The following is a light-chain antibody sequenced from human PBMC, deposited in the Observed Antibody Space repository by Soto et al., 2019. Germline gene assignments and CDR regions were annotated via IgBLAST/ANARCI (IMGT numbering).Light chain of an antibody. J-gene: IGLJ3*02. CDR2: DVS. CDR1: SSDVGGYNY. V-gene: IGLV2-14*01. Sequence: QSALTQPASVSGSPGQSITISCTGTSSDVGGYNYVSWYQQHPGKAPKLMIYDVSNRPSGVSNRFSGSKSGNTASLTISGLQAEDEADYYGSSYTSSSTLWVFGGGTKLTV. CDR3: SSYTSSSTLWV.